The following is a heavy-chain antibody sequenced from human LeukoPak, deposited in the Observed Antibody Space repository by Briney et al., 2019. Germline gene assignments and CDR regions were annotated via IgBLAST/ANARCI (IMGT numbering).Heavy chain of an antibody. V-gene: IGHV4-59*01. CDR2: IYHSGRT. J-gene: IGHJ4*02. CDR3: AKGTGTTHFDY. CDR1: GGAISSYY. Sequence: SETLSLTCIVSGGAISSYYWSWIRQPPGKGLEWIGYIYHSGRTNCNPSLKSRVTTSVDTSKNQFSLKLTSVTAADTAAYFCAKGTGTTHFDYWGQGTLVTVSS. D-gene: IGHD1-7*01.